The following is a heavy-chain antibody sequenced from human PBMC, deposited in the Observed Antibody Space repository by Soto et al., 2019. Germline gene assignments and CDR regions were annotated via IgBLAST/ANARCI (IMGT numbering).Heavy chain of an antibody. CDR1: GYTFTSYG. Sequence: ASVKVSWKASGYTFTSYGISWVRQAPGQGLEWMGWINAYNGNTNYAQKLQGRVTMTRDTSTSTVYMELRSLRSEDTAVYYCARGPRYYYDSSGDIDYWGQGTLVTVSS. CDR2: INAYNGNT. CDR3: ARGPRYYYDSSGDIDY. D-gene: IGHD3-22*01. J-gene: IGHJ4*02. V-gene: IGHV1-18*01.